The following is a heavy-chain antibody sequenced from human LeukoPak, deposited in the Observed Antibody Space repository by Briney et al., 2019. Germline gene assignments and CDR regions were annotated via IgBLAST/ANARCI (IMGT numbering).Heavy chain of an antibody. J-gene: IGHJ4*02. Sequence: PGGSLRLSCAASGFTFSSYAMHWVRQAPGKGLEWVAVISYDGSNKYYADSVKGRFTISRDNSKNTLYLQMNSLRAEDTAVYYCASDQEIARYCSSTSCLHFIFDYWGQGTLVTVSS. CDR1: GFTFSSYA. CDR2: ISYDGSNK. D-gene: IGHD2-2*01. V-gene: IGHV3-30-3*01. CDR3: ASDQEIARYCSSTSCLHFIFDY.